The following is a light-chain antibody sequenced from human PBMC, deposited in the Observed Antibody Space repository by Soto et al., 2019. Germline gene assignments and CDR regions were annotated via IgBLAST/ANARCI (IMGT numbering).Light chain of an antibody. Sequence: EIVMTQSPATLSVSLGERATLSCRASQSVGSNLAWYQQKPGQAPRLLIYGASSRATGIPARFGGSGSGTEFNLTISSLQSEDFAVYYCQQYNNWPRTFGQGTKLEIK. CDR3: QQYNNWPRT. V-gene: IGKV3-15*01. CDR2: GAS. CDR1: QSVGSN. J-gene: IGKJ2*01.